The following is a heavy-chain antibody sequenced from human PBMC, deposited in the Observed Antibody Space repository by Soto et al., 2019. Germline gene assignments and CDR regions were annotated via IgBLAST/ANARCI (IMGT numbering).Heavy chain of an antibody. CDR3: ARHLILLRFLEWPDDAFDI. CDR2: MNPNNGNT. V-gene: IGHV1-18*01. D-gene: IGHD3-3*01. CDR1: GYTFTSYD. J-gene: IGHJ3*02. Sequence: ASVKVSCKTSGYTFTSYDINCVRQDAGQGLEWMGWMNPNNGNTNYAQKLQGRVTMTTDTSTSTAYMELRSLRSDDTAVYYCARHLILLRFLEWPDDAFDIWGQGTMVTLSS.